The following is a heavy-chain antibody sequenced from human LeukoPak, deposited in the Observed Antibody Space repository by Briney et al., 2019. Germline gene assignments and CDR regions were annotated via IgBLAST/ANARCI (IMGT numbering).Heavy chain of an antibody. CDR2: INQDGTEK. CDR1: GFTFTTYW. Sequence: GGSLRLSCAASGFTFTTYWMSWVRQLPGKGLEWVANINQDGTEKYYVDSVKGRFTFSRDNAKNSLYLQMNSLRAEDTAVYYCARETFCTNTTCPIGDHFDYWGQGTLVTVSS. CDR3: ARETFCTNTTCPIGDHFDY. D-gene: IGHD2-2*01. J-gene: IGHJ4*02. V-gene: IGHV3-7*01.